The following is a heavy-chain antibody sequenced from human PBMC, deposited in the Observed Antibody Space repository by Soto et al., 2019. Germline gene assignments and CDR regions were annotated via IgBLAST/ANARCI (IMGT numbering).Heavy chain of an antibody. D-gene: IGHD6-19*01. Sequence: GGSLRLSCAASGFTFSSYAMSWVRQAPGKGLEWVSAISGSGGSTYYADSVKGRFTISRDNSKNTLYLQMNSLRAEDTAVYYCAKAFEEIAVAGYDFNPVLPGFDYWGQGTLVTVSS. CDR3: AKAFEEIAVAGYDFNPVLPGFDY. J-gene: IGHJ4*02. CDR2: ISGSGGST. V-gene: IGHV3-23*01. CDR1: GFTFSSYA.